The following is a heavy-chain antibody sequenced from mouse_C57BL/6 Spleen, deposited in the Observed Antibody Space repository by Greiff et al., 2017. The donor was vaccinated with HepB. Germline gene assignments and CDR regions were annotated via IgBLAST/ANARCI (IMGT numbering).Heavy chain of an antibody. V-gene: IGHV3-6*01. CDR3: ARVPSITTVGYAMDY. Sequence: VQLQQSGPGLVKPSQSLSLTCSVTGYSITSGYYWNWIRQFPGNKLEWMGYISYDGSNNYNPSLKNRISITRDTSKNQFFLKLNSVTTEDTATYYCARVPSITTVGYAMDYWGQGTSVTVSS. CDR1: GYSITSGYY. J-gene: IGHJ4*01. CDR2: ISYDGSN. D-gene: IGHD1-1*01.